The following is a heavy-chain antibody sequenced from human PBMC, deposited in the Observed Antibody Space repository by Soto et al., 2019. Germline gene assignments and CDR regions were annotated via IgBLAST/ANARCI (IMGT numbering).Heavy chain of an antibody. Sequence: EVQLLESGGGLVQAGGSLRLSCAASGFTFSRDGMSWVRQAPGKGLEWVSLVTDNGRSTYYADSVKGRFTISRDNTKNTLFLQMNSLRAEDTAVYYCAKERATTTAFDYWGQGALVPVSS. D-gene: IGHD4-17*01. CDR2: VTDNGRST. CDR3: AKERATTTAFDY. V-gene: IGHV3-23*01. J-gene: IGHJ4*02. CDR1: GFTFSRDG.